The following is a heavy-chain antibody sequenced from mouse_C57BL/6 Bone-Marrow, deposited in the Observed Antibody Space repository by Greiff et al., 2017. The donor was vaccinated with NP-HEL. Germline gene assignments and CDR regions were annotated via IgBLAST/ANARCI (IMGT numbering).Heavy chain of an antibody. CDR2: LYPRSGNT. CDR3: ATPGYYFDY. Sequence: VQRVESGAELARPGASVKLSCKASGYTFTSYGLSWVKQRTGQGLEWIGELYPRSGNTYYTEKFKGKATLTADKSSSTAYMELRSLTSVDSVVYFCATPGYYFDYWGQVTTLTVSS. D-gene: IGHD4-1*01. J-gene: IGHJ2*01. CDR1: GYTFTSYG. V-gene: IGHV1-81*01.